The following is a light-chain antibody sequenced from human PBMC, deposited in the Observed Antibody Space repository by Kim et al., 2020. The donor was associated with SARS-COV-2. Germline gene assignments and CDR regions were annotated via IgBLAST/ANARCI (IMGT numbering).Light chain of an antibody. Sequence: SRGERATLSCRASQSVSSCYLAWYQQKPGPAPRLLSYGASSRATSIPDRFSGSGSGTDFTFSISRLDPEDFAVYYCQQDGSSPRTFGGGTKVDIK. J-gene: IGKJ4*02. CDR1: QSVSSCY. CDR3: QQDGSSPRT. V-gene: IGKV3-20*01. CDR2: GAS.